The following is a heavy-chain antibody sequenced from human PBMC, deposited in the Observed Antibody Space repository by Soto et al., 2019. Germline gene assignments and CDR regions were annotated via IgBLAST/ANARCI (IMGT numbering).Heavy chain of an antibody. J-gene: IGHJ5*02. Sequence: PSETLSLTCAVSGGSISSGGYSWSWIRQPPGKGLEWIGYIYHSGSTYYNPSLKSRVTISVDRSKNQFSLKLSSVTAADTAVYYCARERTAGGLNWFDPWGQGTLVTSPQ. CDR2: IYHSGST. CDR3: ARERTAGGLNWFDP. CDR1: GGSISSGGYS. V-gene: IGHV4-30-2*01. D-gene: IGHD3-16*01.